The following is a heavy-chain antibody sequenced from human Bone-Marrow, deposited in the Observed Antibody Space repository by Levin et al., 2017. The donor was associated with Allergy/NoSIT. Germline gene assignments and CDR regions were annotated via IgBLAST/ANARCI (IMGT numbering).Heavy chain of an antibody. J-gene: IGHJ5*01. D-gene: IGHD3-16*01. V-gene: IGHV3-74*01. CDR2: INGDETSI. CDR1: GFTFSNYW. CDR3: GRDIRSTNWIGS. Sequence: PGGSLRLSCVASGFTFSNYWMHWVRQAPGKGPEWVSRINGDETSIAYADSVKGRFSISRDNAKNTLYLQMNSLGAEDTAVYYCGRDIRSTNWIGSWGQGTLVTVSS.